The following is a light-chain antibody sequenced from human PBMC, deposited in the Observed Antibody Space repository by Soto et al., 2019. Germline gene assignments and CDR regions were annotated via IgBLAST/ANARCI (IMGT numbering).Light chain of an antibody. V-gene: IGKV3-11*01. Sequence: EVVLTQSQKTLPLSQGKPATFSCRASQGFTGNVAWYKQKLGQAPRLLIYDAYTRATGVAARFTGSGSATDFSLTITSLEPEDFAVYYCQQRAKWPSTFGPGTKVE. CDR2: DAY. J-gene: IGKJ2*02. CDR3: QQRAKWPST. CDR1: QGFTGN.